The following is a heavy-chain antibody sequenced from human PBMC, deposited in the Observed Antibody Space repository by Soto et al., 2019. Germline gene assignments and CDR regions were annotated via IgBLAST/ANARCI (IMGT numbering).Heavy chain of an antibody. D-gene: IGHD3-16*01. CDR3: ARVPEPPSILGVALPYFFDS. Sequence: SETLSLTCTVSRGSISNYFWTWIRQPPGRGLEWIGYISYSGSFYYTPSLRGRVMILADTSKNQFTLRLSSVTAADTAVYYCARVPEPPSILGVALPYFFDSGGQGALVTVS. V-gene: IGHV4-59*12. CDR1: RGSISNYF. J-gene: IGHJ4*02. CDR2: ISYSGSF.